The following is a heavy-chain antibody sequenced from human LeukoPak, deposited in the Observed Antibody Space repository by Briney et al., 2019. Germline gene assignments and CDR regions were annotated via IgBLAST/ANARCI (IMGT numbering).Heavy chain of an antibody. D-gene: IGHD3-10*01. Sequence: PGRSLRLSCAASGFTFSSYGMHWVRQAPGKGLEWVAVISYDGSNKYYADSVKGRFTISRDNSKNTLYLQMNSLRAEGTAVYYCAKPAEAFWYGSGSYPDYWGQGTLVTVSS. J-gene: IGHJ4*02. CDR1: GFTFSSYG. CDR3: AKPAEAFWYGSGSYPDY. V-gene: IGHV3-30*18. CDR2: ISYDGSNK.